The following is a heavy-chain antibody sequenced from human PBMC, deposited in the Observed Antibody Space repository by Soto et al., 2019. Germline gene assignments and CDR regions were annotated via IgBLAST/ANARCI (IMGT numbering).Heavy chain of an antibody. D-gene: IGHD2-15*01. Sequence: GGSLRLSCAASGFTFSSYGMHWVRQAPGKGLEWVAVIWYDGSNKYYADSVKGRFTISRDNSKNTLYLQMNSLRAEDTAVYYCASLASDYYFDYWGQGTLVTVSS. CDR2: IWYDGSNK. V-gene: IGHV3-33*01. CDR3: ASLASDYYFDY. J-gene: IGHJ4*02. CDR1: GFTFSSYG.